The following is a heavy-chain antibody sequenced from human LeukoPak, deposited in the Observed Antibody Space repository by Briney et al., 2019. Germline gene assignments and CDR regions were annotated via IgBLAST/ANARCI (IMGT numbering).Heavy chain of an antibody. V-gene: IGHV4-59*08. Sequence: PSETLSLTCTVSGDSISPYYWSWIRQPPGKGLEWIGYIYYTGSGSTSNNPSLKSRVTISVDTSKNQFSLKLSSVTAADTAVYYCASDQLLLGVDYWGQGTLVTVSS. J-gene: IGHJ4*02. CDR2: IYYTGSGST. CDR1: GDSISPYY. CDR3: ASDQLLLGVDY. D-gene: IGHD2-2*01.